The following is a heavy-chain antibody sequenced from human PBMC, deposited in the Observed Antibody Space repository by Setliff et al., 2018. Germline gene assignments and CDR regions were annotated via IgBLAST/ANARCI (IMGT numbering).Heavy chain of an antibody. CDR2: TYYSGNT. D-gene: IGHD3-22*01. CDR1: GASVSGNSYY. V-gene: IGHV4-39*07. J-gene: IGHJ4*02. CDR3: ARAPRYFDPTGSYFDF. Sequence: PSEPLSLTCTVSGASVSGNSYYWGWIRQPPGKGLGWIASTYYSGNTYYNPSLKSRVTISVDTSKNQFSLKLTSVTAADTAVYYCARAPRYFDPTGSYFDFWGQGTLVTVSS.